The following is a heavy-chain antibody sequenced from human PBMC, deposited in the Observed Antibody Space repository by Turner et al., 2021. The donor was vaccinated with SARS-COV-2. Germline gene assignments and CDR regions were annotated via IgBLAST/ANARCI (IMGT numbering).Heavy chain of an antibody. J-gene: IGHJ6*02. CDR2: IDYSGSA. Sequence: QLQLHESGPGLVTPSETLSLTCTVSGGSISSSSYYWGWIRQPPGKGLEWIGNIDYSGSAYYNPSLKSRVTISVDTSKNQFSMKLTSVTAADTAVYYCARLMDTAMDYYGTDVWGQGTTVTVSS. CDR3: ARLMDTAMDYYGTDV. CDR1: GGSISSSSYY. D-gene: IGHD5-18*01. V-gene: IGHV4-39*01.